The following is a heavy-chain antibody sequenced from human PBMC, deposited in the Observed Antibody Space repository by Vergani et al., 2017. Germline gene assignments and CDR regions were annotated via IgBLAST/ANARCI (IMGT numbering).Heavy chain of an antibody. CDR1: GASIRSSNHY. V-gene: IGHV4-39*01. Sequence: QLQLQESGPGLVKPSATLSLTCSVSGASIRSSNHYWGWIRPPPGKVLEWNAGIYYNGSTYYNPSLKSRVTISVDTSKNQFSLKLGSFTAADTAVYFCARHSTVEWLVKLGWIDPWGQGILVTVSS. CDR3: ARHSTVEWLVKLGWIDP. J-gene: IGHJ5*02. CDR2: IYYNGST. D-gene: IGHD6-19*01.